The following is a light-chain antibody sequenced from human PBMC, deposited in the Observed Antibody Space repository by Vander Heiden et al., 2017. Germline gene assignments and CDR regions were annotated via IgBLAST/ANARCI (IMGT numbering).Light chain of an antibody. V-gene: IGLV2-14*01. Sequence: QSALTQPASVSGSPGHSLTISCTGTRSDVGGYNYVSWYQQHPGKAPKLMIYDVSNRPSGVSNRFSGSKSGNTASLTISGLQAEDEADYYCSSYTSSSTRVFGGGTKLTVL. CDR1: RSDVGGYNY. CDR3: SSYTSSSTRV. J-gene: IGLJ3*02. CDR2: DVS.